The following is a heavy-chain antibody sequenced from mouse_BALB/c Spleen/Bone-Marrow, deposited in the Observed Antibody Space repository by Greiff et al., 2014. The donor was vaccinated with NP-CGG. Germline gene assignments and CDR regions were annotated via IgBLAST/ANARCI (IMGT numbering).Heavy chain of an antibody. V-gene: IGHV7-3*02. J-gene: IGHJ2*01. CDR2: IRNKAYSYTT. CDR3: ARGMGGLLFDY. CDR1: GFTFTDYY. D-gene: IGHD2-3*01. Sequence: EVQLQESGGGLVQPGGSLRLSCATSGFTFTDYYMNWVRQPPGKALEWLGFIRNKAYSYTTEYSASVKGRFTISRDNSQSILYLQMNTLRAEDSATYYCARGMGGLLFDYWGQGTTLTVSS.